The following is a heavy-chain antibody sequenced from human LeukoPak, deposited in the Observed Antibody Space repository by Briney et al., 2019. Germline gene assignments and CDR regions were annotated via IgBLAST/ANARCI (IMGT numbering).Heavy chain of an antibody. D-gene: IGHD3-22*01. CDR3: ARETYYYDSSGSADY. Sequence: GGSLRLSCAASGFTFSSYAMSWVRQAPGKGLEWVSAISGSGGSTYYADSVKGRFTISRDNSKNTLYLQMNSLRAEDTAVYYCARETYYYDSSGSADYWGQGTLVTVSS. V-gene: IGHV3-23*01. CDR2: ISGSGGST. CDR1: GFTFSSYA. J-gene: IGHJ4*02.